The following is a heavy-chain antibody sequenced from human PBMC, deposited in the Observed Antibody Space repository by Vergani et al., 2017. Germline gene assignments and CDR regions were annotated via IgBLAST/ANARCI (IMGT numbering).Heavy chain of an antibody. V-gene: IGHV3-11*06. CDR3: AREVEDSDYENWFDP. Sequence: QVQLVESGGGLVKPGGSLRLSCAASGFTFSDYYMSWIRQAPGKGLEWVSYISSSSSYTNYADSVKGRFTISRDNAKNSLYLQMNSLRAEDTAVYYCAREVEDSDYENWFDPWGQGTLVTVSS. CDR1: GFTFSDYY. D-gene: IGHD5-12*01. J-gene: IGHJ5*02. CDR2: ISSSSSYT.